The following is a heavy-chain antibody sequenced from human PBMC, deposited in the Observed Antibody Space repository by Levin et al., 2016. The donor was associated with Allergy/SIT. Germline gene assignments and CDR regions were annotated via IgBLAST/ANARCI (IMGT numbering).Heavy chain of an antibody. CDR1: GYTFTSYG. V-gene: IGHV1-18*04. Sequence: ASVKVSCKASGYTFTSYGISWVRQAPGQGLEWMGWISAYNGNTNYAQKLQGRVTMTTDTSTSTAYMELRSLRSDDTAVYYCARDRLYSSGLYTSPFDYWGQGTLVTVSS. J-gene: IGHJ4*02. CDR3: ARDRLYSSGLYTSPFDY. CDR2: ISAYNGNT. D-gene: IGHD6-19*01.